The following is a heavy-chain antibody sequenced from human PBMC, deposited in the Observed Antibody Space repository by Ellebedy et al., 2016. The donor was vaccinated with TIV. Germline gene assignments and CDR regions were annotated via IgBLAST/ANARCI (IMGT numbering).Heavy chain of an antibody. D-gene: IGHD3-10*01. CDR3: ARVIFTYGSVGMDV. CDR1: GYSFTSSY. J-gene: IGHJ6*02. V-gene: IGHV1-46*01. Sequence: AASVKVSCKASGYSFTSSYVIWVRQAPGQGLEWMGIIDPSGGSTTYAQRFQGRVTLTRETSTSTVYMELSSLRSEDTALYYCARVIFTYGSVGMDVWGQGTTVTVS. CDR2: IDPSGGST.